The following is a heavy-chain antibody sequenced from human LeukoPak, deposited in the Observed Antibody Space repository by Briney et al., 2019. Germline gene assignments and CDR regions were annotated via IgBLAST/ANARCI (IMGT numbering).Heavy chain of an antibody. CDR1: GFTFSNFW. J-gene: IGHJ4*02. CDR3: TRDSGAGDY. V-gene: IGHV3-7*01. D-gene: IGHD1-26*01. Sequence: PGESLRLSCVTSGFTFSNFWMSWVRQAPGKGLEWVANIKEDGSEKYYVDSVKGRFTISRDNAKNSLYLQMNSLRAEDTAVYYCTRDSGAGDYWGQGTLVTVSS. CDR2: IKEDGSEK.